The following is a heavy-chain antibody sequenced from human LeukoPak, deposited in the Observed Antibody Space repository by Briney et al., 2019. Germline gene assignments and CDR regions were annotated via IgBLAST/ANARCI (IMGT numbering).Heavy chain of an antibody. J-gene: IGHJ3*02. CDR2: IYYSGST. D-gene: IGHD6-19*01. Sequence: SETLSLTCTVSGGSISSYYWSWIRQPPGKGLEWIGYIYYSGSTNYDPSLKSRVTISVDTSKNQFSLKLSSVTAADTAVYYCASGSWSGWWAFDIWGQGTMVTVSS. CDR3: ASGSWSGWWAFDI. CDR1: GGSISSYY. V-gene: IGHV4-59*01.